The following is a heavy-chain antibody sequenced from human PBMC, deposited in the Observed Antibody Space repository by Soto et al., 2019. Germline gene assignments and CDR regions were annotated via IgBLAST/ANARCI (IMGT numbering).Heavy chain of an antibody. CDR1: GFTFSSYA. J-gene: IGHJ4*02. Sequence: GGSLRLSCAASGFTFSSYAMSWVRQAPGKGLEWVSAISGSGSTYYADSVKGRFTISRDNSKNTLYLQMNSLRAEDTAVYYCARHRLLGYCSSTSCYLEDVDYWGQGTLVTVSS. CDR2: ISGSGST. V-gene: IGHV3-23*01. CDR3: ARHRLLGYCSSTSCYLEDVDY. D-gene: IGHD2-2*01.